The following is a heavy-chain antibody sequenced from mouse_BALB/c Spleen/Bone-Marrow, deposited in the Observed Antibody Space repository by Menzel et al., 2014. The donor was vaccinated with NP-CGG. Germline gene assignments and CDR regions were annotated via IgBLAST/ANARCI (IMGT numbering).Heavy chain of an antibody. CDR2: IRNKANGYTT. V-gene: IGHV7-3*02. Sequence: EVQRVESGGGLVQPGGSLRLSCATSGLTFTDYYMNWVRQPPGKALEWLGFIRNKANGYTTEYSASVKGRFTISRDNSQNILYLQMNTLRAEDSATYYCARDKGRVFFDYWGQGTTLTVSS. CDR3: ARDKGRVFFDY. CDR1: GLTFTDYY. J-gene: IGHJ2*01.